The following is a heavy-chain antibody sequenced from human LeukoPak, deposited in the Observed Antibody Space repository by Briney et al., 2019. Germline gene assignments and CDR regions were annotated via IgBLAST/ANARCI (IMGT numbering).Heavy chain of an antibody. J-gene: IGHJ4*02. D-gene: IGHD2-15*01. CDR3: AGAALISGVVAATH. Sequence: SETLSLTCAVYGGSFSGYYWSWIRQPPGKGLEWLGEINHSGSTNYNPSLKSRVTISVATSKNQFSLKLSSVIAADTAVYYCAGAALISGVVAATHWGQGTLVTVSS. CDR1: GGSFSGYY. V-gene: IGHV4-34*01. CDR2: INHSGST.